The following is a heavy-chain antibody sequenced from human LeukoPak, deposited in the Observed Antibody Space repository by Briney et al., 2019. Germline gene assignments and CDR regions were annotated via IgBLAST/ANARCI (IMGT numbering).Heavy chain of an antibody. V-gene: IGHV1-18*04. D-gene: IGHD4-17*01. CDR1: GYTFTSYG. CDR2: ISAYNGNT. CDR3: ARDPYGEGEPDY. J-gene: IGHJ4*02. Sequence: ASVTVSCKASGYTFTSYGISWVRQAPGQGLEWMGWISAYNGNTNYAQKLQGRVTMTTDTSTSTAYMELRSLRSDDTAVCYCARDPYGEGEPDYWGQGTLVTVSS.